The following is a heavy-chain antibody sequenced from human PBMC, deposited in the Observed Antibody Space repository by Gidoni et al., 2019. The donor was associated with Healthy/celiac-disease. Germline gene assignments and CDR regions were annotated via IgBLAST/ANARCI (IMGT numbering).Heavy chain of an antibody. J-gene: IGHJ4*02. D-gene: IGHD3-22*01. CDR3: AREDDSSGFY. CDR2: ISYYGSNK. CDR1: GCTFSSYA. Sequence: QVQLVASGGGVVQPGLSLRLSCAAYGCTFSSYAMHWVRQAPGKGLEWVAVISYYGSNKYYADSVKGRFTISRDNSKNTLYLQMNSLRAEDTAVYYCAREDDSSGFYWGQGTLVTVSS. V-gene: IGHV3-30-3*01.